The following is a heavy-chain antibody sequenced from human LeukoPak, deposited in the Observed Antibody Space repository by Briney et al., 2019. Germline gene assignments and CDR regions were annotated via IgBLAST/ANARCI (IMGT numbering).Heavy chain of an antibody. CDR2: ISSSSSYI. J-gene: IGHJ3*02. CDR3: AREGVVFCGGDCLVGAFDI. Sequence: GGSLRLSCAASGFTFSSYSMNWVRQAPGKGLEWVSSISSSSSYIYYADSVKGRFTISRDNAKNSLYLQMNSLRAEDTAVYYCAREGVVFCGGDCLVGAFDIWGQGTMVTVSS. CDR1: GFTFSSYS. V-gene: IGHV3-21*01. D-gene: IGHD2-21*02.